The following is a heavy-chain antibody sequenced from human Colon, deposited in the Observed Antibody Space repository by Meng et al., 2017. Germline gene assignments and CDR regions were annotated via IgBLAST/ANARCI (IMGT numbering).Heavy chain of an antibody. V-gene: IGHV4-4*02. CDR3: ARDLSRLRPEGDI. CDR2: IYYGGST. CDR1: GGSISNNTW. J-gene: IGHJ3*02. D-gene: IGHD6-25*01. Sequence: SETLSPTCAVSGGSISNNTWWSWVRLPPGKGLEWIGEIYYGGSTNLNPSLKSRVTILVDESKSHFSLRISSVTAADTAVYYCARDLSRLRPEGDIWGQGTMVTVSS.